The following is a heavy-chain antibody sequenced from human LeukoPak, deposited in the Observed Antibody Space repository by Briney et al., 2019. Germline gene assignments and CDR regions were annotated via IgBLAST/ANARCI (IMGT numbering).Heavy chain of an antibody. CDR2: ISYDGSNK. V-gene: IGHV3-30*18. Sequence: PGGSLRLSCAASGFSFSSYNMNWVRQAPGKGLEWVAVISYDGSNKYYADSVKGRFTISRDNSKNTLYLQMNSLRAEDTAVYYCAKVEIQLWLQYYFDYWGQGTLVTVSS. J-gene: IGHJ4*02. CDR1: GFSFSSYN. CDR3: AKVEIQLWLQYYFDY. D-gene: IGHD5-18*01.